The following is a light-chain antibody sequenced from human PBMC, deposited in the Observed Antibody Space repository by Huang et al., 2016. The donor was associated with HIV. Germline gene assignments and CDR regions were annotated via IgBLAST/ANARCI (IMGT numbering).Light chain of an antibody. Sequence: ELVMTQSPATLSVSPGERATLSCRASQSVNNNLAWYQQKPGQAPTLLLYGASTRATNIPARFSGSGSGTDFTLTISSLQSEDFAVYYCQQYDGWPRTFGQGTKVEIK. CDR1: QSVNNN. CDR2: GAS. V-gene: IGKV3-15*01. CDR3: QQYDGWPRT. J-gene: IGKJ1*01.